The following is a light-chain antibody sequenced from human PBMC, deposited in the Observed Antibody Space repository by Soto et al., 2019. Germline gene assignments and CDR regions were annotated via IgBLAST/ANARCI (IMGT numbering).Light chain of an antibody. CDR3: QQYGRSAIFT. CDR2: SAS. J-gene: IGKJ3*01. Sequence: EVVLTQSPGTLSLSPGERVTLSCRASQSVASSYLAWYQQKPGRAPRLLFYSASSRATGIPDRFSGSGSGTDFTLTITRLEPEDFALYYCQQYGRSAIFTLGPGTTVEVK. V-gene: IGKV3-20*01. CDR1: QSVASSY.